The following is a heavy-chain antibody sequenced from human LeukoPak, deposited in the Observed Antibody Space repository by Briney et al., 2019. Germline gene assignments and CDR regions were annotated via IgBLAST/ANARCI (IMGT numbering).Heavy chain of an antibody. CDR2: IKYDGSEQ. Sequence: GGSLRLSCEASGFIFSDYWMTWVREAPGKGLEWVANIKYDGSEQYCVDSLTGRFTIARDNAKNSLYLDMNSLRAEDTALYYCARETNGGYVFDGLDVWGQGTTVIVSS. CDR3: ARETNGGYVFDGLDV. V-gene: IGHV3-7*01. D-gene: IGHD5-12*01. J-gene: IGHJ6*02. CDR1: GFIFSDYW.